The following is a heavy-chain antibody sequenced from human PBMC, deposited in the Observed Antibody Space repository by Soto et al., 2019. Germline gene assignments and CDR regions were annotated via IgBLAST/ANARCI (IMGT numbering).Heavy chain of an antibody. CDR2: ISSSSSYI. Sequence: GGSLRLSCAASGFTFSSYSMNWVRQAPGKGLEWVSSISSSSSYIYYADSVKGRFTISRDNAKNSLYLQMNSLRAEDTAVYYCARGRKVGAFRPFDYWGQGTLVTVSS. D-gene: IGHD1-26*01. CDR1: GFTFSSYS. V-gene: IGHV3-21*01. CDR3: ARGRKVGAFRPFDY. J-gene: IGHJ4*02.